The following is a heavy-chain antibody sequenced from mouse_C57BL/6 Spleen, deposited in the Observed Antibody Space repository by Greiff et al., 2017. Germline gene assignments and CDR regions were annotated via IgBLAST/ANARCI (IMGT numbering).Heavy chain of an antibody. D-gene: IGHD1-1*01. CDR1: GFTFSDYG. J-gene: IGHJ1*03. Sequence: EVKLVESGGGLVKPGGSLKLSCAASGFTFSDYGMHWVRQAPEKGLEWVAYISSGSSTIYYADTVKGRFTISRDNAKNTLFLQMTSLRSEETAMYYCARDYYYGSRDWYFEVWGTGTTVTVSS. CDR3: ARDYYYGSRDWYFEV. CDR2: ISSGSSTI. V-gene: IGHV5-17*01.